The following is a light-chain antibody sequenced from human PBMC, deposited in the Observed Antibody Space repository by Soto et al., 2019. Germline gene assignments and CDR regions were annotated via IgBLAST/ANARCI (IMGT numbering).Light chain of an antibody. CDR1: QSVSSNY. CDR2: GAS. V-gene: IGKV3-20*01. CDR3: QQYGSSSYT. Sequence: ETVLTQSPGTLSLSPGERVTLSCRASQSVSSNYLAWYQQIPGQAPRLLIYGASSRATGIPDRFSGSGSGTDFTLTISRLEPEDFAVYYCQQYGSSSYTFGQGTKLEIK. J-gene: IGKJ2*01.